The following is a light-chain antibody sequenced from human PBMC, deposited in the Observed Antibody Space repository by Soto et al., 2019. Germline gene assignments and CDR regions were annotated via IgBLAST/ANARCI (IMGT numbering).Light chain of an antibody. V-gene: IGLV2-8*01. CDR1: GSDIGAYNF. CDR2: GVT. Sequence: QSALAQPPSASGSPGQSVTISCTGSGSDIGAYNFVSWYQQHPGKAPKLIIFGVTERPSVVPDRFSGSKSGNTASLTVSGLQADDEDDYYCYSYAGRNIWVFGGGTKLTVL. J-gene: IGLJ3*02. CDR3: YSYAGRNIWV.